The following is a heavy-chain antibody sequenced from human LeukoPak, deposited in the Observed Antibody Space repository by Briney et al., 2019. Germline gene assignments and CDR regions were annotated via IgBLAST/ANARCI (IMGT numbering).Heavy chain of an antibody. V-gene: IGHV3-23*01. D-gene: IGHD5-24*01. Sequence: GGSLRLSCAASGFTFSSYAMSWVRQAPGKGLEWVSAISGSGGTTNYADSVKGRFTISRDNSKNTLYLQMNSLRAEDTAVYYCAKWMATISHQFDYWGQGTMVTVSS. CDR1: GFTFSSYA. CDR2: ISGSGGTT. CDR3: AKWMATISHQFDY. J-gene: IGHJ4*02.